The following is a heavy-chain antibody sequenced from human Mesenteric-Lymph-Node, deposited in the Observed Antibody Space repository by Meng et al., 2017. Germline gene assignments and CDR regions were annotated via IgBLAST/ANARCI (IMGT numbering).Heavy chain of an antibody. D-gene: IGHD2-2*02. V-gene: IGHV5-51*01. J-gene: IGHJ4*02. CDR3: AKLRYCSGASCYTPSDY. Sequence: KVSCKGSGFTFANYWIGWVRQMPGKGLEWMGIIYPGDSNTKYSSSFQGQVTISADKSINTAFLQWSSLKASDTAIYYCAKLRYCSGASCYTPSDYWGQGTLVTVSS. CDR1: GFTFANYW. CDR2: IYPGDSNT.